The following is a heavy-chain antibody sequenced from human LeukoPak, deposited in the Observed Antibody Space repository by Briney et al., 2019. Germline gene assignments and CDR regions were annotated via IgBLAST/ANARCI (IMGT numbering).Heavy chain of an antibody. CDR1: GGSISSSSYY. CDR2: IYYSGST. D-gene: IGHD5-18*01. J-gene: IGHJ4*02. CDR3: ARGIQLWTLNPAYYFDY. Sequence: PSETLSLTCTVSGGSISSSSYYWGWIRQPPGKGLEWIGSIYYSGSTYYNPSLKSRVTISVDTSKNQFSLKLSSVTAADTAVYYCARGIQLWTLNPAYYFDYWGQGTLVTVSS. V-gene: IGHV4-39*01.